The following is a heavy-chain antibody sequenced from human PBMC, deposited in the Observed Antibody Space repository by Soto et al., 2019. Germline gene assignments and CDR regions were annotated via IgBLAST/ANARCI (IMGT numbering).Heavy chain of an antibody. V-gene: IGHV4-38-2*01. J-gene: IGHJ4*02. Sequence: SETLSLTCAVSGYSISSGYYWGWIRQPPGKGLEWIGSIYHSGSTYYNPSLKSRVTISVETSKNQFSLKLSSVTAADTAVYYCARGNFWSGYIDYWDQGTLVTVSS. D-gene: IGHD3-3*01. CDR2: IYHSGST. CDR1: GYSISSGYY. CDR3: ARGNFWSGYIDY.